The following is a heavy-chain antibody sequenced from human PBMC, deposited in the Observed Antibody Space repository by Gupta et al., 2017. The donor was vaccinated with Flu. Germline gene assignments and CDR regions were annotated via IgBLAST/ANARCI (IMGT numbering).Heavy chain of an antibody. CDR1: GFTFSTYA. D-gene: IGHD3-3*01. CDR3: AKAGITIFGNYGMDV. Sequence: VQLLESGGGLVQPGGSLRLSCAAPGFTFSTYAMSWVAQAPGKGLEWVSAISGSGGSTYYADSVKGRFTISRDNSKNTLYLQMNSLRAEDTAVYYCAKAGITIFGNYGMDVWGQGTTVTVSS. CDR2: ISGSGGST. V-gene: IGHV3-23*01. J-gene: IGHJ6*02.